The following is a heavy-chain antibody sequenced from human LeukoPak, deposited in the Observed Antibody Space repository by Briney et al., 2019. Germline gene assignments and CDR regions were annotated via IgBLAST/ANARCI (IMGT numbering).Heavy chain of an antibody. D-gene: IGHD6-19*01. CDR2: IGSSGITR. Sequence: PGGSLRLSCAASGFTVINNYMNWVRQAPGKGLEWVSNIGSSGITRCYADSVKGRFSISRDNAKNSLYLQMNSLRVEDTGVYYCALLAVASDFDYWGQGALVTVSS. V-gene: IGHV3-11*04. CDR1: GFTVINNY. CDR3: ALLAVASDFDY. J-gene: IGHJ4*02.